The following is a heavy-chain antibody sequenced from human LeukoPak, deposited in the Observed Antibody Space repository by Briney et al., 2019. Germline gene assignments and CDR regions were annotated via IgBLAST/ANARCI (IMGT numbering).Heavy chain of an antibody. D-gene: IGHD2-2*01. CDR1: GYTFTGYY. J-gene: IGHJ5*02. V-gene: IGHV1-2*02. Sequence: ASVKVSCKASGYTFTGYYMHWVRQAPGQGLEWMGWINPNSGGTNYAQKFQGRVTMTRDTSISTAYMELSRLRSDDTAVYYCARDPRYCSSTSCPIDPWGQGTLVTVSS. CDR3: ARDPRYCSSTSCPIDP. CDR2: INPNSGGT.